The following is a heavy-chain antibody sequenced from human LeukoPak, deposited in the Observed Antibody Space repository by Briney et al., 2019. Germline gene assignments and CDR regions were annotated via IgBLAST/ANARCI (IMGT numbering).Heavy chain of an antibody. CDR1: GFTFSSYW. CDR2: IKRDGSEK. Sequence: GGSLRLSCAASGFTFSSYWTTWVRQAPGKGLECVATIKRDGSEKYYVDSVKGRFTISRDNAKNLLYLQMNSLRAEDTAVYYCGTGWAVDFWGQGTLVTVSS. D-gene: IGHD5-24*01. J-gene: IGHJ4*02. V-gene: IGHV3-7*01. CDR3: GTGWAVDF.